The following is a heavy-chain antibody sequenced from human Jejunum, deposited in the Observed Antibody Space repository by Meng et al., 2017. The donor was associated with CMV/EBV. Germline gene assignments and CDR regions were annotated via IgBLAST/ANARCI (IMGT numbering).Heavy chain of an antibody. CDR1: GFPFSGSA. J-gene: IGHJ4*02. V-gene: IGHV3-73*01. CDR2: IRSKANNYAT. D-gene: IGHD7-27*01. Sequence: SGFPFSGSAMHWVRQASGKGLEWVGRIRSKANNYATAYAASVNGRFTISRDDSKNTAFLQMNSLKTEDTAVYYCTRPFNWAFDYWGQGTLVTVSS. CDR3: TRPFNWAFDY.